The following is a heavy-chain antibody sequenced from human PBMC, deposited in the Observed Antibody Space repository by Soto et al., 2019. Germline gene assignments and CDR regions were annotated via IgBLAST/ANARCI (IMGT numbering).Heavy chain of an antibody. D-gene: IGHD2-2*01. Sequence: QVQLVQSGAEVKKPGASVKVSCKASGYTFTSYDINWVRQATGQGLEWMGWMNPSSGNTGYAQKFQGRVTMTRNTSISTAYMELSRLRSEDTAVYYCARGGCSSTSCYGGGWYYYYYMDVWGKGTTVTVSS. CDR2: MNPSSGNT. CDR3: ARGGCSSTSCYGGGWYYYYYMDV. CDR1: GYTFTSYD. J-gene: IGHJ6*03. V-gene: IGHV1-8*01.